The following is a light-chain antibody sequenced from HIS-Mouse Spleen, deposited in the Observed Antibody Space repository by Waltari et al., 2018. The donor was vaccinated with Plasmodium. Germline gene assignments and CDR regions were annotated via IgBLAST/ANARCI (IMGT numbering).Light chain of an antibody. V-gene: IGKV3-15*01. CDR2: GAS. CDR1: QRVSSN. CDR3: QQYNNWSFT. Sequence: EIVMTQSPATLSVSPGERATLSCRASQRVSSNLAWYPHKPGQAPRLLIYGASARSTGIPARFSGSGSGTEFTLTISSLQSEDFAVYYCQQYNNWSFTFGPGTKVDIK. J-gene: IGKJ3*01.